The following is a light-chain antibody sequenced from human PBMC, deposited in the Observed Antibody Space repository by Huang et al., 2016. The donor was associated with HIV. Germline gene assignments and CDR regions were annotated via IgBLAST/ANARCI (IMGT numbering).Light chain of an antibody. CDR1: QSISSSY. V-gene: IGKV3-20*01. J-gene: IGKJ2*01. Sequence: EIVLTQSPGTLSSSPGERATLSCRASQSISSSYLAWYQQKPGQAPRLLLYGASNRATGVPDRFSGSGSGTDFTLTISRLEPEDLAMYYCQQYGSSPYTFGQGTKLEIK. CDR2: GAS. CDR3: QQYGSSPYT.